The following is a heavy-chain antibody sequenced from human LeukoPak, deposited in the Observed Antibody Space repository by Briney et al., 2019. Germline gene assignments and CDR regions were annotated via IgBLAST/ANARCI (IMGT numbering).Heavy chain of an antibody. CDR3: ARVKGTTGTTMGLYYYYNMDV. D-gene: IGHD1-1*01. CDR1: GYTFTSYD. J-gene: IGHJ6*03. V-gene: IGHV1-8*03. CDR2: MNPNSGNT. Sequence: GASVKVSCKASGYTFTSYDINWVRQATGQGLEWMGWMNPNSGNTGYAQKFQGRVTITRNTSISTAYMELSSLRFEDTAVYYCARVKGTTGTTMGLYYYYNMDVWGKGTTVTISS.